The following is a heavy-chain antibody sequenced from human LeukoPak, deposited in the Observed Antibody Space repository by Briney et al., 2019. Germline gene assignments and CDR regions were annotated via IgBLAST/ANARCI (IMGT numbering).Heavy chain of an antibody. D-gene: IGHD3-22*01. CDR1: GFTFSSYS. V-gene: IGHV3-48*04. J-gene: IGHJ4*02. CDR2: ISSSSSTI. CDR3: ARDRDYYDSSGYNKLRFDY. Sequence: GGSLRLSCAASGFTFSSYSMNWVRQAPGKGLEWVSYISSSSSTIYYADSVKGRFTISRDNAKNSLYLQMNCLRAEDTAVYYCARDRDYYDSSGYNKLRFDYWGQGTLVTVSS.